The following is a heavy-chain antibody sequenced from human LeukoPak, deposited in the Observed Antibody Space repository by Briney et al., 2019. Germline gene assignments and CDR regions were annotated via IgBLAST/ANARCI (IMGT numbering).Heavy chain of an antibody. J-gene: IGHJ4*02. Sequence: PSETLSLTCTMSGDSVSDTTHYWGWIRQPPGKGLEWIGNIYYTGSTYSNPSLRSRVTMSVDTSKNQFSLKMSSVTAADTAVYYCARLTKGRFFDFVFDFWGQGTLLTVSS. CDR1: GDSVSDTTHY. CDR3: ARLTKGRFFDFVFDF. D-gene: IGHD3-9*01. V-gene: IGHV4-39*01. CDR2: IYYTGST.